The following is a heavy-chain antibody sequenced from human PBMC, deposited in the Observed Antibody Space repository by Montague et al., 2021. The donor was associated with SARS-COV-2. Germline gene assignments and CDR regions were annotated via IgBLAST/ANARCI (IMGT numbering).Heavy chain of an antibody. Sequence: SETLSLTCTVSGGSINSDYWSWIRQPPGKGLEWIGYIYYRGSTNYNPSLKSRVTISVDTSKNQFSLKLISVTAADTAVYYCAREDRWNWFDPWGQGILVTVPP. D-gene: IGHD5-24*01. J-gene: IGHJ5*02. CDR2: IYYRGST. CDR1: GGSINSDY. V-gene: IGHV4-59*01. CDR3: AREDRWNWFDP.